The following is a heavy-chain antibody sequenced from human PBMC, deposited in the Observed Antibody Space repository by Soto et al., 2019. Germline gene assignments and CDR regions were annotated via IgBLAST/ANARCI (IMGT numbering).Heavy chain of an antibody. D-gene: IGHD3-10*01. CDR1: GFTFDDYA. Sequence: PGGSRRLSCAASGFTFDDYAMHWVRQAPGKGLEWVSGISWNSGSIGYADSVKGRFTISRDNAKNSLYLQMNSLRAEDTALYYCAKDDSPMVRGVILSYWGQGTLVTVSS. CDR3: AKDDSPMVRGVILSY. J-gene: IGHJ4*02. V-gene: IGHV3-9*01. CDR2: ISWNSGSI.